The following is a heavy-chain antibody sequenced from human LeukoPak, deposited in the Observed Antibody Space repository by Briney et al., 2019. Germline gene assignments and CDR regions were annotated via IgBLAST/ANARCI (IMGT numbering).Heavy chain of an antibody. D-gene: IGHD6-19*01. J-gene: IGHJ4*02. CDR3: TRRGAVAGTLDY. V-gene: IGHV3-30*02. CDR1: GFTFSSYG. Sequence: PGGSLRLSCAASGFTFSSYGMHWVRQAPGKGLEWVAFIRYDGSNKYYADSVKGRFTISRDNSKNTLYLQMNSLRVEDSAVYYCTRRGAVAGTLDYWGQGTLVTVSS. CDR2: IRYDGSNK.